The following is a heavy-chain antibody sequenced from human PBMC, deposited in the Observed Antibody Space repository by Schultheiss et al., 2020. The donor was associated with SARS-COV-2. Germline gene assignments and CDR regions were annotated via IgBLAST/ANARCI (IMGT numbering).Heavy chain of an antibody. V-gene: IGHV3-30*04. CDR3: ARDTVRDP. Sequence: GGSLRLSCAASGFTFSSYAMHWVRQAPGKGLEWVAVISYDGSNKYYADSVKGRFTISRDNAKNSLYLQMNSLRAEDTAVYYCARDTVRDPWGQGTLVTVSS. CDR2: ISYDGSNK. CDR1: GFTFSSYA. J-gene: IGHJ5*02. D-gene: IGHD3-10*01.